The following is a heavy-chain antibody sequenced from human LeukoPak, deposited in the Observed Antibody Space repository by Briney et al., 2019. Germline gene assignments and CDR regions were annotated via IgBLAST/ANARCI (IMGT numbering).Heavy chain of an antibody. CDR1: GGSISSSSYY. J-gene: IGHJ3*02. D-gene: IGHD2-2*01. CDR2: IYYSGST. V-gene: IGHV4-39*01. CDR3: ARRTQRLDAFDI. Sequence: SETLSLTCTVSGGSISSSSYYWGWIRQPPGKGLEWIGSIYYSGSTYYNPSLKSRVTISVDTSKNQFSLKLSSVTAADTAVYYCARRTQRLDAFDIWGQGTTVTVSS.